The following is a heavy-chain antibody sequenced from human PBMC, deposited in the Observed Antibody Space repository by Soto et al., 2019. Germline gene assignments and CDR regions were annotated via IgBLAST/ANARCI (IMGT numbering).Heavy chain of an antibody. CDR3: AAFPGYDFWSGYTRTNDYYYYYMDV. CDR2: IVVGSGNT. V-gene: IGHV1-58*02. J-gene: IGHJ6*03. Sequence: SVKVSCKASGFTFTSSAMQWVRQARGQRLEWIGWIVVGSGNTNYAQKFQERVTITRDMSTSTAYMELSSLRSEDTTVYYCAAFPGYDFWSGYTRTNDYYYYYMDVWGKGTTVTVSS. D-gene: IGHD3-3*01. CDR1: GFTFTSSA.